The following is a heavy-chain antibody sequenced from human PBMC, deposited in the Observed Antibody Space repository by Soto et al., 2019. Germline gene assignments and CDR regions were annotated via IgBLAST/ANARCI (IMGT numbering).Heavy chain of an antibody. Sequence: EVQLVESGGGLVQPGGSLRLSCAASGFTFSTYWMHWVRQAPGKGLVWVSRMKNDGSGTYYVDSVEGRFTISRDNAKNTLNLQMNSLRAEDTAVYYCVRGDGDYYDGNGYLGRHWGQGTLVTVSS. J-gene: IGHJ4*02. CDR1: GFTFSTYW. CDR3: VRGDGDYYDGNGYLGRH. CDR2: MKNDGSGT. D-gene: IGHD3-22*01. V-gene: IGHV3-74*01.